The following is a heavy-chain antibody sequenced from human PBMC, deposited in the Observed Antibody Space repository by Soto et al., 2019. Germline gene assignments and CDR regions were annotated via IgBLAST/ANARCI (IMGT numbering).Heavy chain of an antibody. J-gene: IGHJ6*02. CDR2: IKPNTGVT. Sequence: QAQRVQSGADVKKPGASVNVSCKASGYSFTDHYMHWVRQAPGQGLEWLGWIKPNTGVTHFAQKFQGWVTMTRETSIKTAYMELTMLKSDDTAFYDCVRSPDELRYGLAVWGQGTTVTVSS. CDR1: GYSFTDHY. V-gene: IGHV1-2*04. D-gene: IGHD1-7*01. CDR3: VRSPDELRYGLAV.